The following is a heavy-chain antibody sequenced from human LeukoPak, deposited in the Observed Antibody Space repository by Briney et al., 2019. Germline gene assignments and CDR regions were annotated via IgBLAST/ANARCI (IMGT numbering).Heavy chain of an antibody. CDR1: GFIFSTSW. J-gene: IGHJ4*02. Sequence: GGSLRLSCTASGFIFSTSWMTWVRQAPGKGLEWVANINLDGSEKYYVDSVKGRFTISRDNAKNSLYLQMNSLRAEDTAVYYCARGTMFPYYFDYWGQGTLVTVSS. CDR3: ARGTMFPYYFDY. V-gene: IGHV3-7*01. CDR2: INLDGSEK. D-gene: IGHD3-10*02.